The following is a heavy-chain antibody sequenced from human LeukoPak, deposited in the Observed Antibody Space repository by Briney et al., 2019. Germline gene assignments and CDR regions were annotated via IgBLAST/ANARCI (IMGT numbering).Heavy chain of an antibody. CDR2: ISSSSSYI. V-gene: IGHV3-21*01. Sequence: GGSLRLSCAASGFTFSSYRMNWVRQAPGKGLEWVSSISSSSSYIYYADSVKGRFTISRDNAKNSLYLQMNSLRAEDTAVYYCAATRITGTTVSDDYWGQGTLVTASS. D-gene: IGHD1-7*01. CDR3: AATRITGTTVSDDY. J-gene: IGHJ4*02. CDR1: GFTFSSYR.